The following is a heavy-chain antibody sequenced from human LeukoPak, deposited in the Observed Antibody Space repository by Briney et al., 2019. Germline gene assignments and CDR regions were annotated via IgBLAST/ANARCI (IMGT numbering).Heavy chain of an antibody. Sequence: GGSLRLSCAASGFTFSAYAMHWVRQAPGKGLQWLAVISYDGSNNYYADSVKGRFTISRDNSKNTLYLQMNSLRAEDTAVYYCSKDYSGSGSYYSPFAYWSQGTLVTVSS. CDR2: ISYDGSNN. CDR1: GFTFSAYA. V-gene: IGHV3-30*04. D-gene: IGHD3-10*01. CDR3: SKDYSGSGSYYSPFAY. J-gene: IGHJ4*02.